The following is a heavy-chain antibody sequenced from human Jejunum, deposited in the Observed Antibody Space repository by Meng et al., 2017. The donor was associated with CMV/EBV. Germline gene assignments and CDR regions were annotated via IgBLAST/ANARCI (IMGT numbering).Heavy chain of an antibody. CDR3: AREFDLWWLGGVDRGMDV. CDR2: INPDGGSA. D-gene: IGHD3-10*01. Sequence: YTFTSNYLHWVRQAPGQGLEWMGIINPDGGSASYARKFQGRITVTRDTSTSTVYMELSSLRSEDTAIYYCAREFDLWWLGGVDRGMDVWGQGTLVTVSS. V-gene: IGHV1-46*01. CDR1: YTFTSNY. J-gene: IGHJ6*02.